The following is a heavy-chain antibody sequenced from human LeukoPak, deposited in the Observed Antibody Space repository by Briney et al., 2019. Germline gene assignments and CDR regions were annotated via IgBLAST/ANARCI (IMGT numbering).Heavy chain of an antibody. J-gene: IGHJ4*02. Sequence: GGSLRLFCAASGFTFSSYAMHWVRQAPGKGLEWVAVISYDGSNKYYADSVKGRFTISRDNSKNTLYLQMNSLRAEDTAVYYCARDMEEDYGGRYFDYWGQGTLVTVSS. CDR3: ARDMEEDYGGRYFDY. D-gene: IGHD4-23*01. V-gene: IGHV3-30-3*01. CDR1: GFTFSSYA. CDR2: ISYDGSNK.